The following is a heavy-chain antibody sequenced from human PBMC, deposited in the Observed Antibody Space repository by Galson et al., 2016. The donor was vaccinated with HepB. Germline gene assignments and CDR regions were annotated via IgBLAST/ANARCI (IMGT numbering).Heavy chain of an antibody. J-gene: IGHJ6*02. V-gene: IGHV3-15*01. CDR1: GFTFSPAW. D-gene: IGHD2-21*01. Sequence: SLRLSCAGYGFTFSPAWMNWVRQAPGKGLEWVGRMKSKGGGGTTDFAAPVKGRFSITRDDSKNTLYLHMISLTAEDTAVYYCIHDWDYNYGMNVWGQGTTVTVSS. CDR2: MKSKGGGGTT. CDR3: IHDWDYNYGMNV.